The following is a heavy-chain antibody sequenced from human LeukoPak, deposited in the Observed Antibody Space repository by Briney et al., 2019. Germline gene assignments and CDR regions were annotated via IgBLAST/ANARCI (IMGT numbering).Heavy chain of an antibody. CDR3: ASGGSYGYGSSDY. CDR2: IHPGDSGT. D-gene: IGHD5-18*01. Sequence: GESLKISCKCPGYRLTNYWIDLVRQMPGKGLEWMGIIHPGDSGTRYSPSFQGQVTMSVDESITTAYLQWSSLRASDSAIYYCASGGSYGYGSSDYWGQGTLVTVSS. V-gene: IGHV5-51*01. J-gene: IGHJ4*02. CDR1: GYRLTNYW.